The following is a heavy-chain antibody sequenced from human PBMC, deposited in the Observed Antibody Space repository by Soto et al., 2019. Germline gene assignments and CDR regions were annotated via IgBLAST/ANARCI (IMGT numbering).Heavy chain of an antibody. CDR2: IYWDDNK. V-gene: IGHV2-5*02. CDR3: AHSWYCSGGSCYYSNWFDP. CDR1: GFSLSTSGVG. D-gene: IGHD2-15*01. J-gene: IGHJ5*02. Sequence: QITLKESGPTLVKPTQTLTLTCTFSGFSLSTSGVGVGWIRQPPGKALEWLALIYWDDNKRYSPSLKSRLTITKDTSKNRVVLTMTNMDPVDTAPYYCAHSWYCSGGSCYYSNWFDPWGQGTLVTVSS.